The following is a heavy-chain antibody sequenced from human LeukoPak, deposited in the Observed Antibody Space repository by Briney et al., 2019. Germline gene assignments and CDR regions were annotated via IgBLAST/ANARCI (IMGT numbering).Heavy chain of an antibody. CDR1: GFTFSSYA. Sequence: PGGSLRLSCAASGFTFSSYAMHWVRQAPGKGLEWVAVISYDGSNKYYADSVKGRFTISRDNSKNTLYLQMNSLRAEDTAVYYCARDALGYCSSTSCSGAFDIWGQGTMVTVSS. CDR2: ISYDGSNK. CDR3: ARDALGYCSSTSCSGAFDI. D-gene: IGHD2-2*01. V-gene: IGHV3-30*04. J-gene: IGHJ3*02.